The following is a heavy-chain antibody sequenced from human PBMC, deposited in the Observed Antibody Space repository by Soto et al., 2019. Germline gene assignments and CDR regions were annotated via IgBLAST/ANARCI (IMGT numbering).Heavy chain of an antibody. CDR2: ISYDGTNK. Sequence: QVLLVESGGGVVQPGRSLRLSCAASGFTFSSHGMHWLRQAPGKGLEWVAVISYDGTNKYYADSVRGRFTISRDNSKNSVDLQMSSLTVEDTAVYYCVKERMEQYQVLPFFGYWGQGTLVTVSS. D-gene: IGHD2-2*01. CDR3: VKERMEQYQVLPFFGY. V-gene: IGHV3-30*13. J-gene: IGHJ4*02. CDR1: GFTFSSHG.